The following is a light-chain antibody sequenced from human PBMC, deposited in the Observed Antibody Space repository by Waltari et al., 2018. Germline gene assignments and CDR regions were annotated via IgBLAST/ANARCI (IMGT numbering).Light chain of an antibody. J-gene: IGLJ3*02. V-gene: IGLV2-23*02. Sequence: QSALTQPASVSGSPGQSNTIPCSGTSSDVGASNLISWYQQHPGKVPTLMIYEVNKRPSGVSNRFSGSKSDNTASLTISGLQAEDEADYYCCSYAGRSTLVFGGGTKLTVL. CDR2: EVN. CDR1: SSDVGASNL. CDR3: CSYAGRSTLV.